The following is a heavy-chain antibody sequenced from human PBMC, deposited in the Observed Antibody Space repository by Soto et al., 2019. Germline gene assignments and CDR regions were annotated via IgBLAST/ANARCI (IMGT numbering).Heavy chain of an antibody. CDR2: ISAYNGNT. D-gene: IGHD3-10*01. Sequence: RASVKVSCKASGYTFTSYGISWVRQAPGQGLEWMGWISAYNGNTNYAQKLQGRVTMTTDTSTSTAYMELRSLRSDDTAVYYCASSVVTMVRGVIINHYYYYGMDVWGQGTTVTVSS. V-gene: IGHV1-18*01. J-gene: IGHJ6*02. CDR1: GYTFTSYG. CDR3: ASSVVTMVRGVIINHYYYYGMDV.